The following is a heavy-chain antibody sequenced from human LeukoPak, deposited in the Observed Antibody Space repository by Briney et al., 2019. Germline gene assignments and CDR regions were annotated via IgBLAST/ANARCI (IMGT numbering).Heavy chain of an antibody. CDR3: ARVGTSITFFHFDY. J-gene: IGHJ4*02. V-gene: IGHV4-59*01. D-gene: IGHD5-12*01. CDR2: IYYSGST. CDR1: GGSISSYY. Sequence: SETLSLTCTVSGGSISSYYWSWIRQPPGKGLEWIGYIYYSGSTNYNPSLKSRVTISVDMSKNQFSLKLSSVTAADTAVYYCARVGTSITFFHFDYWGQGTLVTVSS.